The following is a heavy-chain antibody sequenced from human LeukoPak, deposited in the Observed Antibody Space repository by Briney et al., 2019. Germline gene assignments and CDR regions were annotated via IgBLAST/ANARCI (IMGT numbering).Heavy chain of an antibody. CDR1: GFTLSSYS. J-gene: IGHJ4*02. D-gene: IGHD3-16*01. CDR3: SKEARGWERLDVDH. V-gene: IGHV3-23*01. CDR2: ISGSGGST. Sequence: GGSLRLSCAASGFTLSSYSMSWVRQAPEEGLEWVSAISGSGGSTYYADSVKGRFTISRDNSKNTPYLQINSLTAEATAVYSSSKEARGWERLDVDHWGQGALVSVCS.